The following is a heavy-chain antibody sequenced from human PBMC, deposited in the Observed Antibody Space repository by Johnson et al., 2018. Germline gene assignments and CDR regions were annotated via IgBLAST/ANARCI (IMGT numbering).Heavy chain of an antibody. CDR1: GFTFSDFY. V-gene: IGHV3-11*01. CDR3: ARDHTYYYAMDV. J-gene: IGHJ6*02. CDR2: ISDGGKTI. Sequence: QVQLQESGGDLVKPGGSLRLSCAASGFTFSDFYMTWIRQAPGKGLEWVSHISDGGKTIPYADSVKGRFTISRDNAKNSLYLQMNSLRVEDTAVYYCARDHTYYYAMDVWGQGTTVTVSS.